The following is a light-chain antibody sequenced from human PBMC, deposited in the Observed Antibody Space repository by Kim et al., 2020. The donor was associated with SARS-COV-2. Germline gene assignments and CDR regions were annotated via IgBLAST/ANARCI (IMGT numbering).Light chain of an antibody. Sequence: SSVKLTCTLSSGHRNSSIAWHQQQPGKAPRYLMKLEGSGSYNKGSGVPDRFSGSSSGADRYLTISSLQSEDEADYYCETWDSNTRVFGGGTKLTVL. J-gene: IGLJ2*01. V-gene: IGLV4-60*03. CDR2: LEGSGSY. CDR1: SGHRNSS. CDR3: ETWDSNTRV.